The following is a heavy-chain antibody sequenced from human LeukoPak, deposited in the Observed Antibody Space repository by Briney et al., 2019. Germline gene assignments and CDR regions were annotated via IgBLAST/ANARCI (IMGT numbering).Heavy chain of an antibody. CDR1: GGSFSGYY. V-gene: IGHV4-34*01. CDR2: INHRGST. D-gene: IGHD6-19*01. Sequence: SETLSLTCGVSGGSFSGYYWSWIRQPPGKGLEWIGEINHRGSTNYNPSLKSRVTLSVDTSTNQFSLRLGSVTAADTAVYYCAGAGYSRGWYGAFDYWGQGTLVPVSS. CDR3: AGAGYSRGWYGAFDY. J-gene: IGHJ4*02.